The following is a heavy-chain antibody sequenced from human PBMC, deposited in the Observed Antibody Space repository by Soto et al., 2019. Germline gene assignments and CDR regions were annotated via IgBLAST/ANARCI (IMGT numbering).Heavy chain of an antibody. CDR2: ISYDGGNK. D-gene: IGHD2-15*01. J-gene: IGHJ6*02. Sequence: QVQLVESGGGVVQPGRSLRLSCAASGFTFRNYAMHWVRQAPGKGLECVAVISYDGGNKFYRDYVKGRFTISRDNSKNTLYLQINRLRYEVTAVYYCARGDREDIAVVIGVRPGEYGVDVWGQGTTVTVSS. V-gene: IGHV3-30-3*01. CDR3: ARGDREDIAVVIGVRPGEYGVDV. CDR1: GFTFRNYA.